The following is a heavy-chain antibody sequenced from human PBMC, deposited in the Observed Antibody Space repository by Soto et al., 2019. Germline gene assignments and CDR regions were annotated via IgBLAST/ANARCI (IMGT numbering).Heavy chain of an antibody. V-gene: IGHV4-4*07. D-gene: IGHD5-18*01. CDR1: GGSISGYY. J-gene: IGHJ5*02. CDR2: IYSDGTT. Sequence: QVQLQESGPGLVKPSETLSLTCIVSGGSISGYYWSWIRQPAGKELEWIGRIYSDGTTNYNPSLKGRGTMSVDTSKKQIFQKLTSVTAADTAMYYCARDRGYRSGSFGSWGQGVLVTVSS. CDR3: ARDRGYRSGSFGS.